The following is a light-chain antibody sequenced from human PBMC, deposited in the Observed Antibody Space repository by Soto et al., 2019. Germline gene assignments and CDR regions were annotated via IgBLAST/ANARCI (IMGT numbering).Light chain of an antibody. J-gene: IGKJ1*01. CDR2: DAS. CDR1: QGIGNY. Sequence: DMQMTQSPSSLSASVGDRVIIACRASQGIGNYLAWYQQKPGKLPKLLIYDASSLQSGVPSRFSGSGSGTDFTLTISSLQPEDVATYYCQKYDSAPWAFGQGTRWIS. V-gene: IGKV1-27*01. CDR3: QKYDSAPWA.